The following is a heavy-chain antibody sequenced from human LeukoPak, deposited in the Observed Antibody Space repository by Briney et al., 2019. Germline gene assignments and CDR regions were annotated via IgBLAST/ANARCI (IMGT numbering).Heavy chain of an antibody. CDR1: TFTFSSYT. CDR3: VRDFLGESGAGGY. V-gene: IGHV3-21*01. Sequence: PGGSLRLSCATSTFTFSSYTMNWVRQAPGKGLEWVSSISPSGNSKYHADSVKGRFTISSDNAENSLYMQMNSLRAEDTGVYYCVRDFLGESGAGGYWGQGTLVTVSS. CDR2: ISPSGNSK. J-gene: IGHJ4*02. D-gene: IGHD3-10*01.